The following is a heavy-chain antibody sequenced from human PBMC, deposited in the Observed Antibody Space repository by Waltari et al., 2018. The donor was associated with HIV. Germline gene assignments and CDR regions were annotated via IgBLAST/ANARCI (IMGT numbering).Heavy chain of an antibody. V-gene: IGHV4-39*01. Sequence: QLQLQESGPGLVKPSETLSLTCTVSGGSISSSSYYWGWIRQPPGKGLEWIGSIYYSGSTYYNPSLKSRVTISVDTSKNQFSLKLSSVTAADTAVYYCARHGFLEWLLFYNWFDPWGQGTLVTVSS. J-gene: IGHJ5*02. CDR3: ARHGFLEWLLFYNWFDP. CDR1: GGSISSSSYY. D-gene: IGHD3-3*01. CDR2: IYYSGST.